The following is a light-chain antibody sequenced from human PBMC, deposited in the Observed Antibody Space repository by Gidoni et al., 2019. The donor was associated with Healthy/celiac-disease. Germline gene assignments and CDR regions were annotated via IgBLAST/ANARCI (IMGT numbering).Light chain of an antibody. CDR3: QQYNNWPPYT. Sequence: IVISHAPATLSVSPGERATLSCRASQSVSSNLAWYQQKPGQAPRLLIYGASTRATGIPARFSGSGSGTEFTLTISSLQSEDFAVYYCQQYNNWPPYTFGQGTKLEIK. V-gene: IGKV3-15*01. CDR1: QSVSSN. CDR2: GAS. J-gene: IGKJ2*01.